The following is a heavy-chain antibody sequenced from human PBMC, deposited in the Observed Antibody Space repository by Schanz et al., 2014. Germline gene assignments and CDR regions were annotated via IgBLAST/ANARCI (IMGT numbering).Heavy chain of an antibody. D-gene: IGHD6-19*01. CDR1: GYNITSND. CDR2: ISTSNGNT. Sequence: QVQLVQSGAEVKKPGSSMKVSCKASGYNITSNDVTWVRQATGQGLEWMGWISTSNGNTNYIQKLQGRVTMTTDTSTSTAYMELRSLRSDDTAVYYCARGGYSSGWYDRDIAHFDYWGQGTLVTVSS. CDR3: ARGGYSSGWYDRDIAHFDY. V-gene: IGHV1-18*01. J-gene: IGHJ4*02.